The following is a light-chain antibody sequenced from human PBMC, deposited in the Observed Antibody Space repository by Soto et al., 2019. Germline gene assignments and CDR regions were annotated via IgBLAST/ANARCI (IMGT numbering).Light chain of an antibody. CDR3: CSYAGSSTTYV. CDR1: SSDVGRYNL. CDR2: ASS. Sequence: QSALTQPASVSGVPGQSITIFCTGTSSDVGRYNLVSWYQQHPGKAPKLMMYASSKRPSGVSNRFSGSKSGNTASLTISGLQAEDEADYYCCSYAGSSTTYVCGTGTKVTVL. J-gene: IGLJ1*01. V-gene: IGLV2-23*01.